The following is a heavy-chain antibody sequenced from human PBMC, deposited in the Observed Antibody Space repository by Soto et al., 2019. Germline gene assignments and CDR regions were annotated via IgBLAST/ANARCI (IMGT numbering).Heavy chain of an antibody. CDR3: ARVYVIAARRADGYVYYYYYMDV. J-gene: IGHJ6*03. Sequence: GASVKVSCKASGYTFTSYDINWVRQATGQGLERMGWLNPNSGNTGYAQKFQGRVTMTRNTSISTAYMELSSLRSEDTAVYYCARVYVIAARRADGYVYYYYYMDVWGKGTTVTVSS. V-gene: IGHV1-8*01. D-gene: IGHD6-6*01. CDR2: LNPNSGNT. CDR1: GYTFTSYD.